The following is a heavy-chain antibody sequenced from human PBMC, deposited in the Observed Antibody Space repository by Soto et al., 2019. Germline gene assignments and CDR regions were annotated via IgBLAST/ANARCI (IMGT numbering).Heavy chain of an antibody. Sequence: GSLRLSCAASGFVFKDSSIHWVRQASGKGLEWIGRIRDRAYNYATAYAASVKGRFTISRDDSNNMAYLQMNGLETEDTAIYYCTRLISAAQDYWGQGTLVTVSS. D-gene: IGHD3-10*01. CDR2: IRDRAYNYAT. J-gene: IGHJ4*02. CDR3: TRLISAAQDY. V-gene: IGHV3-73*01. CDR1: GFVFKDSS.